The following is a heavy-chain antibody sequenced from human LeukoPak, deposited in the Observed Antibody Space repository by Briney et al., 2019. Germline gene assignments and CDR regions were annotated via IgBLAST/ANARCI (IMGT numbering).Heavy chain of an antibody. V-gene: IGHV7-4-1*02. CDR1: GYTFTSYA. J-gene: IGHJ6*02. CDR2: INTNAGNP. D-gene: IGHD6-13*01. Sequence: ASVNVSCTASGYTFTSYAMNWVRQAPRQGLEWMGWINTNAGNPTYAQGFTGRFVFSLDTSVSTAYLQISSLKAEDTAVYYCARDTYSSSWYWYGLDVWGQGTTVTVSS. CDR3: ARDTYSSSWYWYGLDV.